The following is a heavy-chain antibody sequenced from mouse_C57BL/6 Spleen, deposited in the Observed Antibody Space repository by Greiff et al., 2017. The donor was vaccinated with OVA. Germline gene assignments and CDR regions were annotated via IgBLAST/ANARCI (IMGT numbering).Heavy chain of an antibody. CDR3: ARTKRGVAQYYAMDY. CDR1: GFTFSDYG. CDR2: ISSGSSTI. J-gene: IGHJ4*01. V-gene: IGHV5-17*01. D-gene: IGHD1-1*01. Sequence: EVHLVESGGGLVKPGGSLKLSCAASGFTFSDYGMHWVRQSPEKGLEWVAYISSGSSTIYYADTVKGRFTFSRDNAKNTLFLQMTSLSSEDTSMYYCARTKRGVAQYYAMDYWGKGTSVTVSS.